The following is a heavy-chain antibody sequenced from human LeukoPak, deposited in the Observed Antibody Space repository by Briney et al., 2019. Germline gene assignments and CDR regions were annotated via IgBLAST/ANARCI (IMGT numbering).Heavy chain of an antibody. CDR3: ATYSSLNRREFQY. CDR1: GFTFSNYR. D-gene: IGHD3-22*01. J-gene: IGHJ1*01. CDR2: IKTDGSEK. Sequence: GGSLRLSCDGSGFTFSNYRMGWVRQAPGKGLQWVANIKTDGSEKYYVDSVKGRFTISRDNAKNSLYLQMNSLRAEDTAVYYCATYSSLNRREFQYWGQGTLLTVSS. V-gene: IGHV3-7*01.